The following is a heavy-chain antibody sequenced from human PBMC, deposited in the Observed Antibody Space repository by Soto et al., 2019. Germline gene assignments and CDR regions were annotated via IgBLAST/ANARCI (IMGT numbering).Heavy chain of an antibody. CDR1: GDYIHVGGYY. Sequence: SESLALTCSVSGDYIHVGGYYWTWIRQRPGKGLEWMGYIYYTGKTYYNPSLESRLTMSVDRSKNQFSLRLTSVTAADTAVYFCGRDLTSNANCIDPWGQGTLVTVS. CDR3: GRDLTSNANCIDP. J-gene: IGHJ5*02. V-gene: IGHV4-30-4*01. D-gene: IGHD2-2*01. CDR2: IYYTGKT.